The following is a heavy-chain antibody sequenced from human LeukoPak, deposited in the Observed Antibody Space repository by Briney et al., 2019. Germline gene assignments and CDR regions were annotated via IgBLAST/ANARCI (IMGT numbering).Heavy chain of an antibody. Sequence: PGGSLRLSCAASGFTFSSYWMHWVRQAPGKGLVWVSRINSDGSSTSYADSVKGRFTISRDNAKNTLYLQMNSLRAEDTAVYYCARVVDTAVDVFDYWGQGTLVTVSS. CDR1: GFTFSSYW. J-gene: IGHJ4*02. V-gene: IGHV3-74*01. CDR2: INSDGSST. D-gene: IGHD5-18*01. CDR3: ARVVDTAVDVFDY.